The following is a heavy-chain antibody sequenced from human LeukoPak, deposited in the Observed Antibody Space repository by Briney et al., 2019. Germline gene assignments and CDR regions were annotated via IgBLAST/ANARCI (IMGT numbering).Heavy chain of an antibody. Sequence: GGSLRLSCAASGFTFSSYWMHWVRQAPGKGLVWVSRINSDGSSTSYADSVKGRFTISRDNAKNSLYLQMNSLRAEDTAVYYCARPSAVAGTGFDYWGQGTLVTVSS. CDR3: ARPSAVAGTGFDY. CDR2: INSDGSST. V-gene: IGHV3-74*01. CDR1: GFTFSSYW. D-gene: IGHD6-19*01. J-gene: IGHJ4*02.